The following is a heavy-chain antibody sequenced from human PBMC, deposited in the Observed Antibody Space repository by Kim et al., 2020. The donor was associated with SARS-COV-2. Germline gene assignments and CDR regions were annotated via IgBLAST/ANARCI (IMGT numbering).Heavy chain of an antibody. D-gene: IGHD6-19*01. CDR1: GASVSSATYY. J-gene: IGHJ4*02. CDR2: FHFIGDT. Sequence: SETLSLTCTVSGASVSSATYYWGWIRQTPAKGLEWIGYFHFIGDTLYNPSLRSRVTLSSNMSQNQLALELTSVTASDTAMYYCARYGRGGTYFDYWGQGILVTVSS. V-gene: IGHV4-61*01. CDR3: ARYGRGGTYFDY.